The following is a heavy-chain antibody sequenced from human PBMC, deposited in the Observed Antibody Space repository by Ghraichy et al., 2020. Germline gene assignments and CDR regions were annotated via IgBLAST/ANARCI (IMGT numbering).Heavy chain of an antibody. D-gene: IGHD5-12*01. CDR3: ARVRVATIGNPLDI. J-gene: IGHJ3*02. CDR2: INGDGDIT. V-gene: IGHV3-74*03. Sequence: GGSLRLSCAASGFTFSTYWMHWVRQAPGKGLVWVSRINGDGDITTYADSVKGRFTISRDNAKNTLYLQMNSLRAEDTAVYYCARVRVATIGNPLDIWAKGQWSPSLQ. CDR1: GFTFSTYW.